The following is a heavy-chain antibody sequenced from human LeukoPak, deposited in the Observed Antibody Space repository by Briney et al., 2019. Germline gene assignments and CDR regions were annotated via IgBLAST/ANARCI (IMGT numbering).Heavy chain of an antibody. J-gene: IGHJ4*02. Sequence: GGSLRLSCAASGFTFSSYDMHWVRQATGKGLEWVSAIGTAGDTYYPGSVKGRFTISRENAKNSLYLQMNSLRAGDTAVYYCARGKSGGSCCLFDYWGQGTLVTVSS. CDR3: ARGKSGGSCCLFDY. V-gene: IGHV3-13*01. CDR1: GFTFSSYD. D-gene: IGHD2-15*01. CDR2: IGTAGDT.